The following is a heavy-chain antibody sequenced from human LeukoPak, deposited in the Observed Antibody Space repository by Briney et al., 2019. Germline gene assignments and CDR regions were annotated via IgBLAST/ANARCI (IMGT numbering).Heavy chain of an antibody. D-gene: IGHD6-13*01. V-gene: IGHV1-18*01. CDR1: GYTFTSYG. CDR2: ISAYNGNT. J-gene: IGHJ6*03. Sequence: ASVKVSCKASGYTFTSYGISWVRQAPGQGLEWMGWISAYNGNTNYAQKLQGRVTMTTDTSTSTAYMELRSLRSEDTAVYYCARGPQAAALYYYYYMDVWGKGTTVTISS. CDR3: ARGPQAAALYYYYYMDV.